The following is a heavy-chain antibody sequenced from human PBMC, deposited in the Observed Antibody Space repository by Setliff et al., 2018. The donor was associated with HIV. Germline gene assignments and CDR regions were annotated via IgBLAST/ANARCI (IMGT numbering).Heavy chain of an antibody. J-gene: IGHJ4*02. D-gene: IGHD5-18*01. Sequence: GGSLRLSCAASGFTVSSNYMSWVRQAPGKGLEWVSVIYRGGSTYYADSVRGRFTISRDNSKNTLYLQMNSLRAEDTAVYYCASIELAAMVPVDYWGQGTLVTVSS. CDR2: IYRGGST. V-gene: IGHV3-53*01. CDR1: GFTVSSNY. CDR3: ASIELAAMVPVDY.